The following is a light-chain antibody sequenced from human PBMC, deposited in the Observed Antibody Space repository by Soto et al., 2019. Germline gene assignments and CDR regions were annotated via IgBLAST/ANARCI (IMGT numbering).Light chain of an antibody. CDR3: QQYGSSSPWT. CDR1: QSISSW. CDR2: KAS. J-gene: IGKJ1*01. V-gene: IGKV1-5*03. Sequence: DIQMTQSPSTLSASVGDRVTITCRASQSISSWLAWYQQKPGRAPKLLIYKASSLETGVPSRFSGSGSGTEFTLIINSLQPDDFAGYYCQQYGSSSPWTFGQGTKVEIK.